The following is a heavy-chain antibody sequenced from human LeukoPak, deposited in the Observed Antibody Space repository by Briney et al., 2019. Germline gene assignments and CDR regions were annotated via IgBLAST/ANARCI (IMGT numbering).Heavy chain of an antibody. Sequence: GGSLRLSCAAYGFTFSSYSMNWVRQAPGKGLEWVSFISTSSSYIYYADSVKGRFTISRDNAKNSLYLQMNSLRAEDTAVYYCARAAAGLKIDYWGQGTLVTVSS. D-gene: IGHD6-13*01. V-gene: IGHV3-21*01. CDR3: ARAAAGLKIDY. CDR2: ISTSSSYI. J-gene: IGHJ4*02. CDR1: GFTFSSYS.